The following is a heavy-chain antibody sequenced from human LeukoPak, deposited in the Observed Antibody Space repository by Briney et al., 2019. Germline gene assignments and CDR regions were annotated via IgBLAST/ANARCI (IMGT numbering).Heavy chain of an antibody. V-gene: IGHV1-46*01. CDR3: ARDVDATTASDC. J-gene: IGHJ4*02. CDR1: GNTFTSFH. D-gene: IGHD4-11*01. CDR2: IKVYGDTT. Sequence: ASVKVSCKASGNTFTSFHIHWVRQAPGQGLEYMGIIKVYGDTTIYAQRFQGRITMTRDTSTSTVYMELSSLRSEDTAVYYCARDVDATTASDCWGQGTLVTVSS.